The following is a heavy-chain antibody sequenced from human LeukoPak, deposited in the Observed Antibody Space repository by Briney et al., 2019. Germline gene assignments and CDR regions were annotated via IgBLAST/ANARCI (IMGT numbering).Heavy chain of an antibody. Sequence: EASVKVSCKASGYTFTSYGISWVRQAPGQGLEWMGWISAHNGNTNYAQKLQGRVTMTTDTSTSTAYMELRSLRSDDTAVYYCARDPLGAFDYWGQGPLVAVSS. V-gene: IGHV1-18*01. CDR1: GYTFTSYG. CDR3: ARDPLGAFDY. J-gene: IGHJ4*02. CDR2: ISAHNGNT. D-gene: IGHD3-16*01.